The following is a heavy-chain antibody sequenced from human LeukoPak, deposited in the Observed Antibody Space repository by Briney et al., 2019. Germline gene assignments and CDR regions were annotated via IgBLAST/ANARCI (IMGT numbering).Heavy chain of an antibody. CDR1: GFTFSRYS. V-gene: IGHV3-21*04. CDR3: AKVGILVYSSIDY. J-gene: IGHJ4*02. D-gene: IGHD6-13*01. CDR2: ISSGSSYI. Sequence: GGSLRLSCAASGFTFSRYSMNWVRQAPGKGLEWVSSISSGSSYIYYADSVKGRFTISRDNAKNSLYLQMNSLRAEDTAVYYCAKVGILVYSSIDYWGQGTLVTVSS.